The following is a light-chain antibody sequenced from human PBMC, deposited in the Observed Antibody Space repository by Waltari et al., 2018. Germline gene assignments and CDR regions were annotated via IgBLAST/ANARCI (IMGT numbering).Light chain of an antibody. CDR2: DVS. J-gene: IGKJ1*01. Sequence: DTQMTQSPSSVSASAGDRVTITCRASQDVTNHLAWFQQKPGRAPKVLIFDVSTLQSGVPSRFSGSGSGTEFSLTISSLQPEDFATYYCQQSDSLPPTFGQGTKVEIK. V-gene: IGKV1-12*01. CDR3: QQSDSLPPT. CDR1: QDVTNH.